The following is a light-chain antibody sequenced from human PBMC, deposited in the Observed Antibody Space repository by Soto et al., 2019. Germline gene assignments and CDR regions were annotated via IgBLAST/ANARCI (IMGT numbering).Light chain of an antibody. J-gene: IGKJ1*01. CDR3: QQLDNWPPGWP. CDR2: GAS. CDR1: QTIGTN. V-gene: IGKV3-15*01. Sequence: EVVMTQSPATLSVSPGERATLSCRASQTIGTNLAWYQQRPGQPPRLLIYGASTRATGVPPRFSGSGFGSEFNLTISSLQSEDLAVYYSQQLDNWPPGWPFGQGTKV.